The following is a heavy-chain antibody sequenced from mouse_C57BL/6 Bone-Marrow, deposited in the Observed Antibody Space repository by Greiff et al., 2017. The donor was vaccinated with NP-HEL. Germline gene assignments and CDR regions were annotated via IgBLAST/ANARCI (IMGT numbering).Heavy chain of an antibody. J-gene: IGHJ3*01. D-gene: IGHD2-3*01. V-gene: IGHV1-64*01. CDR2: IHPNSGST. Sequence: QVQLQQPGAGLVKPGASVKLSCKASGYTFTSYWMHWVKQRPGQGLEWIGMIHPNSGSTNYNEKFKSKATLTVDKSSSTAYMQLSSLTSEDSAVYYCARWAPIYDGYPGFAYWGQGTLVTVSA. CDR1: GYTFTSYW. CDR3: ARWAPIYDGYPGFAY.